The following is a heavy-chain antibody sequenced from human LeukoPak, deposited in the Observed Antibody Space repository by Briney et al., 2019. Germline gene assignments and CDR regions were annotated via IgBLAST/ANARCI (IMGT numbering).Heavy chain of an antibody. J-gene: IGHJ3*02. D-gene: IGHD3-10*01. CDR1: GGSFSGYY. CDR3: ARLFEGTFDI. Sequence: SETLSLTCADYGGSFSGYYWSWIRQPPGKGLEWIGEINHSGSTNYNPSLKSRVTISVDTSKNQFSLKLSSVTAADTAVYYCARLFEGTFDIWGQGTMVTVSS. CDR2: INHSGST. V-gene: IGHV4-34*01.